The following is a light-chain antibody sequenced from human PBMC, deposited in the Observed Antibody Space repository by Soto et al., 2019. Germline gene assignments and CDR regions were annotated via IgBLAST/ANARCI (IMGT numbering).Light chain of an antibody. CDR2: GNS. V-gene: IGLV1-40*01. CDR1: SSNIGAGYD. CDR3: QSYDSSLSGSGV. J-gene: IGLJ2*01. Sequence: QAVVTQPPSVSGAPGQRVTISCTGSSSNIGAGYDVHWYQQLPGTAPKLLIYGNSNRPSGVPDRFSGSKSATSASLAITGLQAEDEADYYCQSYDSSLSGSGVFGGGTKLTVL.